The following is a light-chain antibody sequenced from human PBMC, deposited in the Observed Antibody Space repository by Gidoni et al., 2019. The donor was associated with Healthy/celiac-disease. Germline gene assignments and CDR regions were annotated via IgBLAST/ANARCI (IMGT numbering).Light chain of an antibody. Sequence: IVLTQSPGTLSLSPGERATLSCRASQSVSSSYLAWYQQKPGQAPRLLIYGASSRATGIPDRSSGSGSGTDFTLTISRLEPEDFAVYYCQQYGSSPALTFGGGTKVEIK. CDR1: QSVSSSY. J-gene: IGKJ4*01. CDR3: QQYGSSPALT. V-gene: IGKV3-20*01. CDR2: GAS.